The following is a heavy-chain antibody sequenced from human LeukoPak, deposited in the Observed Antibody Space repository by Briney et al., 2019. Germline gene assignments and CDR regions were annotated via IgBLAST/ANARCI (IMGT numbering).Heavy chain of an antibody. J-gene: IGHJ3*02. CDR3: ATGWVVVVSDAFDI. CDR1: GYTLTELS. V-gene: IGHV1-24*01. D-gene: IGHD3-22*01. Sequence: ASVKVSCKVSGYTLTELSMHWVRQAPGKGLGWMGGFDPEDGETIYAQKFQGRVTMTEDTSTDTAYMELSSLRSEDTAVYYCATGWVVVVSDAFDIWGQGTMVTVSS. CDR2: FDPEDGET.